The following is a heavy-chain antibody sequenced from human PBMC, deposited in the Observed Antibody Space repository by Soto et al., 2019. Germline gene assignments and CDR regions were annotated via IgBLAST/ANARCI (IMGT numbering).Heavy chain of an antibody. CDR3: ASEYCSGGSCYYYGMDV. D-gene: IGHD2-15*01. Sequence: QVQLVESGGGVVQPGRSLRLSCAASGFTFSNYGMHWVRQAPGKGLEWVAVIWYDGSNKYYADSVKGRFTISRDNSKNTLNLQMNSMRAEDTAVYYCASEYCSGGSCYYYGMDVWGEGTRVTVSS. J-gene: IGHJ6*04. V-gene: IGHV3-33*01. CDR1: GFTFSNYG. CDR2: IWYDGSNK.